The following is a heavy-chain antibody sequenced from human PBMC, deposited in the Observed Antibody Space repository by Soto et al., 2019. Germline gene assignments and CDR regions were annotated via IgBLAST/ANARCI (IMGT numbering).Heavy chain of an antibody. CDR1: GFTFSSYG. CDR2: ISYDGSNK. V-gene: IGHV3-30*18. CDR3: AKTYYDFWSGYLSRGADYYYYMDV. J-gene: IGHJ6*03. Sequence: GGSLRLSCAASGFTFSSYGMHWVRQAPGKGLEWVAVISYDGSNKYYADTVKGRFTISRDNSKNTLYLQMNSLRSEDTAVYYCAKTYYDFWSGYLSRGADYYYYMDVWGKGTTVTVSS. D-gene: IGHD3-3*01.